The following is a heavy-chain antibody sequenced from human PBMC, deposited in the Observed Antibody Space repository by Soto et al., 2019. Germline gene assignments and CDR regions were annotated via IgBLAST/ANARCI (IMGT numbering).Heavy chain of an antibody. J-gene: IGHJ4*02. CDR1: GYTFSSYG. Sequence: QVQLVQSGAEVKKPGASVKVSCKASGYTFSSYGISWVRQAPGQGLEWMGWISAYNGNRKYAQKFQGRVTMTTDTSTSTAHRELRSLRSDDTAVYYCARDSPPVDYWGQGTLVTVSS. CDR2: ISAYNGNR. CDR3: ARDSPPVDY. V-gene: IGHV1-18*01.